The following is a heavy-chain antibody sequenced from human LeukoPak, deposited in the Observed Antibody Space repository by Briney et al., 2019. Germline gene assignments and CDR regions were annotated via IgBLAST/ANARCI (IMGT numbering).Heavy chain of an antibody. CDR1: GFTVSSNY. CDR2: IYSGGST. D-gene: IGHD6-13*01. CDR3: AKDGAAETFDY. J-gene: IGHJ4*02. V-gene: IGHV3-53*01. Sequence: GGSLRLSCAASGFTVSSNYMSWVRQAPGKGLEWVSVIYSGGSTYYADSVKGRFTISRDNSKNTLYLQMNSLRAEDTAVYYCAKDGAAETFDYWGQGTLVTVSS.